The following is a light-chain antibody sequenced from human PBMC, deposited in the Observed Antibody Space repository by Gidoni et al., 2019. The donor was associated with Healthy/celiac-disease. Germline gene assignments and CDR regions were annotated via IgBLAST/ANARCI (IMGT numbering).Light chain of an antibody. CDR2: DDS. CDR1: NIGSKS. J-gene: IGLJ2*01. V-gene: IGLV3-21*02. Sequence: SYVLPQPPSVSVAPRQTARITCGGNNIGSKSVHWYQQQPGQAPVLVVYDDSGRPSVIPERFSGSNSGNTATLTISRVEAGDDADYYCQVWDSSSDHPVVFGGGTKLTVL. CDR3: QVWDSSSDHPVV.